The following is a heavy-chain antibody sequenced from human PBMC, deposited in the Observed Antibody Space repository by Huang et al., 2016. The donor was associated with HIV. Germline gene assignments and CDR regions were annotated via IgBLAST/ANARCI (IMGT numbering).Heavy chain of an antibody. D-gene: IGHD2-2*01. CDR1: GYTFTHYW. CDR3: ARFSHKRSTHESGFGY. Sequence: EVQLVQSGVELKKPGESLKISCRASGYTFTHYWIGWVRQMPGKGLEWWGIVYPGDYDTRYSPSFQVQVTISADRSVNTAYLQWGGLKASDTAIYYCARFSHKRSTHESGFGYWGQGTLVTVSS. J-gene: IGHJ4*02. V-gene: IGHV5-51*01. CDR2: VYPGDYDT.